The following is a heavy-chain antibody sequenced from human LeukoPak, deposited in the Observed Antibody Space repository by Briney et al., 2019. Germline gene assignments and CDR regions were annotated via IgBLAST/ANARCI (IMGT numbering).Heavy chain of an antibody. J-gene: IGHJ4*02. Sequence: GGSLRLSCAASGFTFSSYWMHWVRQAPGKGLVWVSHINSDGTSYADSVKGRFTISRDNAKNTLYLQMNSLRAEDTAVCYCATPPELLALVDYWGQGTLVTVSS. V-gene: IGHV3-74*01. CDR3: ATPPELLALVDY. CDR2: INSDGT. CDR1: GFTFSSYW. D-gene: IGHD3-10*01.